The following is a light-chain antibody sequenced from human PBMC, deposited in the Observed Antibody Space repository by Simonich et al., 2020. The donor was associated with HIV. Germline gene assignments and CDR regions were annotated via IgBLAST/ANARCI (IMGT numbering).Light chain of an antibody. V-gene: IGKV4-1*01. Sequence: DIVMTQSPDSLAVSLGERATINCKSSQSVLYGSNNKHYLAWYQQKPGQPPKLLIYWASSRASGVPDRFSGSGSETDFTLTISSLQAEDVAVYYCQQYFRTPLTFGGGTKVEIK. CDR2: WAS. CDR1: QSVLYGSNNKHY. CDR3: QQYFRTPLT. J-gene: IGKJ4*01.